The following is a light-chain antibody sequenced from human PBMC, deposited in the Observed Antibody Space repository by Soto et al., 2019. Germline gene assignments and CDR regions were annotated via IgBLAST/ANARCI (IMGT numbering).Light chain of an antibody. V-gene: IGKV1-33*01. CDR1: QDITNY. Sequence: IQMTQSPLFLSASIGDRVTITCQASQDITNYLNWYQQKPGKAPKLLIYDASMLERGVPSRFSGGGSGTHFTFTISSLQPEDIVTFYCQQYDSFPYSFGQGTKLEIK. CDR2: DAS. J-gene: IGKJ2*03. CDR3: QQYDSFPYS.